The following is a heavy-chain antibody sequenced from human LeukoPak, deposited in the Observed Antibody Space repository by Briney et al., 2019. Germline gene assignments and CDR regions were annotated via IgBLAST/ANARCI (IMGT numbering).Heavy chain of an antibody. CDR1: GFTFSSNS. J-gene: IGHJ4*02. CDR2: IISSSSYI. CDR3: ARRYYDSSGYLYYFDY. D-gene: IGHD3-22*01. Sequence: GGSLRLSCAPSGFTFSSNSMNWVRQAPGKGLWWVSPIISSSSYIYYADSVKGRFTNSRDNAKNSLYLQMNSLGAEDTAVYYCARRYYDSSGYLYYFDYWGQGTLVTVSS. V-gene: IGHV3-21*01.